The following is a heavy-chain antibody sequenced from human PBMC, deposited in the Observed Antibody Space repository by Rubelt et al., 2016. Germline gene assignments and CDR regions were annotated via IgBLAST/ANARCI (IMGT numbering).Heavy chain of an antibody. J-gene: IGHJ6*02. CDR2: LSYDGSSE. CDR1: GFTFSNYA. D-gene: IGHD3-16*01. CDR3: ASPTGGDGPV. V-gene: IGHV3-30*04. Sequence: QVQLVESGGGVVQPGRSLRLSCAASGFTFSNYAMHWVRQAPGKGLEWVAVLSYDGSSEYYADSVKGRFTISRDNSKNTVFLQMNSLRAEETAVYYCASPTGGDGPVWGQGTTVTVSS.